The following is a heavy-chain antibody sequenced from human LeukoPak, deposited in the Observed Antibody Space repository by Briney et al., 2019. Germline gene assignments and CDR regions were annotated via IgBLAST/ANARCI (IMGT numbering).Heavy chain of an antibody. Sequence: ASVRVSCKASGYTFTSYDNNWVRQATGQGLEWMGWMNPNSGNTGYAQKFQGRVTMTRNTSISTAYMELSSLRSEDTAVYYCARGQRRQLVVYWGQGTLVTVSS. V-gene: IGHV1-8*01. CDR1: GYTFTSYD. CDR3: ARGQRRQLVVY. CDR2: MNPNSGNT. J-gene: IGHJ4*02. D-gene: IGHD6-13*01.